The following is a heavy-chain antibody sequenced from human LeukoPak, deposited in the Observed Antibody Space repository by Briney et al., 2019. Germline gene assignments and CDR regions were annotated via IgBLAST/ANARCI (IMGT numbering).Heavy chain of an antibody. V-gene: IGHV3-23*01. J-gene: IGHJ4*02. CDR3: AKDYDILTGFDY. Sequence: PGGSLRLSCAASGFTFSSYAMSWVRQAPGKGLEWVSAISGSGGSTYYADSVKGRLTISRDNSKNTLYLQMNSLRAEDTAVYYCAKDYDILTGFDYWGQGTLVTVSS. D-gene: IGHD3-9*01. CDR1: GFTFSSYA. CDR2: ISGSGGST.